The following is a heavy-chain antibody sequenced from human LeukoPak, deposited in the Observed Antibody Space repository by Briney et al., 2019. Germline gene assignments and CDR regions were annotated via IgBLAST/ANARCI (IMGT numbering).Heavy chain of an antibody. V-gene: IGHV4-34*01. Sequence: SETLSLTCAVYGGSFSGYYWSWLRQPPGKGLEWIGEINHSGSTNYNPSLKSRVTISVDTSKNQFSLKLSSVTAADTAVYYCASRYNWNSDAFDIWGQGTMVTVSS. D-gene: IGHD1-7*01. CDR2: INHSGST. CDR3: ASRYNWNSDAFDI. CDR1: GGSFSGYY. J-gene: IGHJ3*02.